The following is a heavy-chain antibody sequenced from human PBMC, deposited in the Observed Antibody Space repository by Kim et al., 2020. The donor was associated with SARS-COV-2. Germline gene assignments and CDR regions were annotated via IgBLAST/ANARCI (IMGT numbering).Heavy chain of an antibody. CDR3: TTGSSWHGTCDI. Sequence: DYAAPVKGRFTISRDDSKNTLYLQMNSLKTEDTSVYYCTTGSSWHGTCDIWGQGTMVTVSS. J-gene: IGHJ3*02. V-gene: IGHV3-15*01. D-gene: IGHD6-13*01.